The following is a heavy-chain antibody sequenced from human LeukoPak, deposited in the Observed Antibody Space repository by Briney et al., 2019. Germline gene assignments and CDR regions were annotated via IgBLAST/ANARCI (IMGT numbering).Heavy chain of an antibody. J-gene: IGHJ2*01. CDR2: IYYSGST. CDR3: ARVPLGSSGYYAIYWYFDL. CDR1: GGSISSGGYY. Sequence: PSETLSLTCTVSGGSISSGGYYWSWIRQHPGQGLEWIGYIYYSGSTYYNPSLKSRVTISVDTSKNQFSLKLSSVTAADAAVYYCARVPLGSSGYYAIYWYFDLWGRGTLVTVSS. V-gene: IGHV4-31*03. D-gene: IGHD3-22*01.